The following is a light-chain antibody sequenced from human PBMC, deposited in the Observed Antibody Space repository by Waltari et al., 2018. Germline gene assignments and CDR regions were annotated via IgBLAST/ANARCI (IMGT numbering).Light chain of an antibody. J-gene: IGKJ5*01. Sequence: DIQMTQSPSSVSASVGDTVTITCRASQDISNQLTWYQQKPGKAPKFLIYDASTLESGVPSRFSGSGSGTDFTLTDRSLQPEDFATYYCQETNTFPITFGQGTRLEIK. CDR2: DAS. V-gene: IGKV1D-12*01. CDR3: QETNTFPIT. CDR1: QDISNQ.